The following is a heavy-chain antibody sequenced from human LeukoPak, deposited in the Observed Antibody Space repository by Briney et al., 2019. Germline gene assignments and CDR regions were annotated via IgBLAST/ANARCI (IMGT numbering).Heavy chain of an antibody. CDR1: GFTVSDSF. CDR3: ARGADAPGYHISDPYYYYYGMDV. CDR2: IYVAGST. D-gene: IGHD5-12*01. V-gene: IGHV3-53*01. Sequence: PGGSLRLSCAASGFTVSDSFMTWVRQAPGKGLEWVSVIYVAGSTYYADSVKGRFTVSRDNSKNTLYLQMSSLRADDTAVYYCARGADAPGYHISDPYYYYYGMDVWGQGTTVTVSS. J-gene: IGHJ6*02.